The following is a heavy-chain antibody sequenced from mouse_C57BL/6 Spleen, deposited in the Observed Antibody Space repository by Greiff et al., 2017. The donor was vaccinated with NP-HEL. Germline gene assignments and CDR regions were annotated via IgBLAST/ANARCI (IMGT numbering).Heavy chain of an antibody. CDR3: TTSGSSAAMDY. D-gene: IGHD1-3*01. CDR2: IDPENGDT. J-gene: IGHJ4*01. V-gene: IGHV14-4*01. CDR1: GFNIKDDY. Sequence: EVQLQQSGAELVRPGASVKLSCTASGFNIKDDYMHWVKQRPEQGLEWIGWIDPENGDTEYASKFQGKATITADTSSNTAYLQLSSLTSEDTAVYYCTTSGSSAAMDYWGQGTSVTVSS.